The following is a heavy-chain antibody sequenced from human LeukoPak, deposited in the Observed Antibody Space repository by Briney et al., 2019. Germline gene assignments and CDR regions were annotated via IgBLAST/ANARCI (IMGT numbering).Heavy chain of an antibody. CDR3: AREVYSRGWSSFDY. J-gene: IGHJ4*02. Sequence: GGSLRLSCAASGFTFRSYAMSWVRQAPGKGLEWVSAISGSGGSTYYADSVKGRFTISRDNAKNTLYLQMNGLRAEDTAVYYCAREVYSRGWSSFDYWGQGNLVTVSS. CDR1: GFTFRSYA. CDR2: ISGSGGST. D-gene: IGHD6-19*01. V-gene: IGHV3-23*01.